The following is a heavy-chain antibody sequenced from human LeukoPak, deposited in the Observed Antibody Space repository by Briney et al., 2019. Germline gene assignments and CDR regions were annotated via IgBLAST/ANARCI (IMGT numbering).Heavy chain of an antibody. CDR2: IDPSSGGT. CDR3: TRGRNWFDP. V-gene: IGHV1-2*02. CDR1: GYTFTDYY. Sequence: GASVKVSCKASGYTFTDYYIQWVRQAPGQGLEWMGWIDPSSGGTNYAQNFQGRVTMTRDTSISTAYMDLSRLSSDDTAVYYCTRGRNWFDPWGQGTLVTVSS. J-gene: IGHJ5*02.